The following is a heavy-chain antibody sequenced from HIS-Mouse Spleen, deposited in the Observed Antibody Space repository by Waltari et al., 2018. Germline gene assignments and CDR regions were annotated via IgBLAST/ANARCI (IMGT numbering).Heavy chain of an antibody. D-gene: IGHD6-6*01. V-gene: IGHV4-38-2*02. CDR2: IYHSGST. CDR1: GYSISSGYY. CDR3: ARDPGYSSSSNAFDI. Sequence: QVQLQESGPGLVKPSETLSPTCTVSGYSISSGYYWGWIRQPPGKGLEWIWRIYHSGSTYYNPSLKSRVTISVDTSKNQFSLKLSSVTAADTAVYYCARDPGYSSSSNAFDIWGQGTMVTVSS. J-gene: IGHJ3*02.